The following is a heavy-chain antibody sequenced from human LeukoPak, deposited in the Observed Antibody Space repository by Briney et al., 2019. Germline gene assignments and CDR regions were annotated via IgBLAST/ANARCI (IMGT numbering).Heavy chain of an antibody. CDR3: ARGYGDYAYFDY. Sequence: SQTLSLTCTVSGGSISSGGYFWGWIRQHPGRGLEWVGYIYYSGSTHYNPSLNSRVSISLNTSKNQFSLKLNSVTAADTAVYYCARGYGDYAYFDYWGQGTLVTVSS. CDR1: GGSISSGGYF. V-gene: IGHV4-31*03. D-gene: IGHD4-17*01. CDR2: IYYSGST. J-gene: IGHJ4*02.